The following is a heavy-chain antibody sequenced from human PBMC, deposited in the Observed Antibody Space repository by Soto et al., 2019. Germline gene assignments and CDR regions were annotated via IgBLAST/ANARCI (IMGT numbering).Heavy chain of an antibody. CDR2: IYYSGST. D-gene: IGHD3-9*01. CDR1: GGSITSSSYY. CDR3: ARGALELRYFDWSPYYFDY. J-gene: IGHJ4*02. V-gene: IGHV4-39*07. Sequence: PSETLSLTCTVSGGSITSSSYYWGWIRQPPGKGLEWIGSIYYSGSTYYNPSLKSRVTISVDTSKNQFSLKLSSVTAADTAVYYCARGALELRYFDWSPYYFDYWGQGTLVTVSS.